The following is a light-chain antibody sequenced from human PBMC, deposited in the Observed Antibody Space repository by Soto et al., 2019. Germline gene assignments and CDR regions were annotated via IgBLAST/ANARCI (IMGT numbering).Light chain of an antibody. CDR3: QQYNNWPFIT. J-gene: IGKJ5*01. Sequence: IVMKQSPATLSVSPGERATLSCRASQSVRGNLAWYQQKPGQSPRLLIYGASSRATGIPARFSGSGSGTEFTLTISSLQSEDFAVYYCQQYNNWPFITFGQGTRLEIK. CDR2: GAS. V-gene: IGKV3-15*01. CDR1: QSVRGN.